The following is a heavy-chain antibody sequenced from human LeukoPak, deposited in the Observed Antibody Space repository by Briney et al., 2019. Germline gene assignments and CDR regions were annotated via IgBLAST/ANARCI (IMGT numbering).Heavy chain of an antibody. CDR1: GYTFTSYG. Sequence: ASVKVSCKASGYTFTSYGISWVRQAPGQGLEWMGWISAYNGNTNYAQKLQGRVTMTTDTSTSTAYMELRSLRSDDTAVYYCARDTLYCSSTSCYQGGANFDYWGQGTLVTVSS. CDR2: ISAYNGNT. V-gene: IGHV1-18*04. D-gene: IGHD2-2*01. J-gene: IGHJ4*02. CDR3: ARDTLYCSSTSCYQGGANFDY.